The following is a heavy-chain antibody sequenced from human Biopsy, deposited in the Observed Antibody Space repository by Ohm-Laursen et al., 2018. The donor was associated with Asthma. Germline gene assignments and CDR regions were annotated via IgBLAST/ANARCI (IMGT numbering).Heavy chain of an antibody. D-gene: IGHD4-23*01. CDR2: ISSDGHLK. CDR3: ARESGQDYGGFGSFDR. CDR1: GFVFSQSG. V-gene: IGHV3-30*03. J-gene: IGHJ3*02. Sequence: SLRLSCTASGFVFSQSGMHWVRQAPGKGLEWVALISSDGHLKYYEDSVKGRFTISGDNSKNSLYLQINSLRVEDSAVYYCARESGQDYGGFGSFDRWGQGKMVAVSS.